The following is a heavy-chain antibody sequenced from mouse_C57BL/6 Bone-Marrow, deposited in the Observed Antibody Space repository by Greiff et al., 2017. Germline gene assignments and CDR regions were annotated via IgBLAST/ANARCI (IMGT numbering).Heavy chain of an antibody. V-gene: IGHV1-74*01. Sequence: VQLQQSGAELVKPGDSVKVSCKASGYTFTSYWMDWVKQRHGQGLEWIGRFHPSDSDTNYNQNFKGQATLHVTKSSHTTYMELSSLTSEDSAGYYCAYGSSPHWYFDVWGTGTTVTFSS. CDR3: AYGSSPHWYFDV. CDR2: FHPSDSDT. CDR1: GYTFTSYW. J-gene: IGHJ1*03. D-gene: IGHD1-1*01.